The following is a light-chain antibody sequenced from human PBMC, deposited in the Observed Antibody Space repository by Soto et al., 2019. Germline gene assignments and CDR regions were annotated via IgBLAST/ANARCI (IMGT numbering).Light chain of an antibody. CDR3: QYDDISPT. CDR1: QIFPSNY. J-gene: IGKJ4*01. Sequence: EIVLTQSPGTLSLSPGERATLSCRASQIFPSNYLAWYQQKPGQAPRLLIYGASSRATGIPDRFIGSGSGPDFILSYSKLEPEHIAVYDYQYDDISPTFGGGTKVEI. V-gene: IGKV3-20*01. CDR2: GAS.